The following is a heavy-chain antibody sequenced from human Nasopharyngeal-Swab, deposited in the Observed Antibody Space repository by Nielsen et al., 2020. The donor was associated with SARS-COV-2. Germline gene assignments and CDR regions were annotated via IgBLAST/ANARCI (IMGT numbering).Heavy chain of an antibody. CDR1: GFTFSSYG. CDR2: IWYDGSNK. J-gene: IGHJ4*02. CDR3: AREAHYYDSSSLDY. D-gene: IGHD3-22*01. Sequence: GESLKISCAASGFTFSSYGTHWVRQAPGKGLEWVAVIWYDGSNKFYADSVKGRFTISRDNSKNTLSLQMNSLRAEDTAVYYCAREAHYYDSSSLDYWGQGTLVTVSS. V-gene: IGHV3-33*01.